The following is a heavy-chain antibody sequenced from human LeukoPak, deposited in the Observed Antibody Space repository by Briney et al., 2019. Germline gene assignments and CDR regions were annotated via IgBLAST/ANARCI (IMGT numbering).Heavy chain of an antibody. J-gene: IGHJ4*02. Sequence: PGGSLRLSCAASGFTFSSYGMHWVRQAPGKGLEWVAVIWYDGSNKYYADSVKGRFTISRDNSKNTLYLQMNSLRAEDTAVYYCAREWAWGSLGHWGQGTLVTVSS. CDR2: IWYDGSNK. CDR1: GFTFSSYG. D-gene: IGHD7-27*01. V-gene: IGHV3-33*01. CDR3: AREWAWGSLGH.